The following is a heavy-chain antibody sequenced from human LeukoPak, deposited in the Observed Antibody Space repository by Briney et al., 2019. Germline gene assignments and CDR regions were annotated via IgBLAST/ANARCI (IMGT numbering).Heavy chain of an antibody. CDR3: ARVDDGYSGYDYYFDR. V-gene: IGHV1-18*01. Sequence: GASVKVSCKASGYTFTDYGISWVRQAPGQGLECMGWISTSNGNTKYAQKVQDRVTMTTDTSTTTAYMELRGLKSDDTAVYYCARVDDGYSGYDYYFDRWGQGTLVTVSS. CDR2: ISTSNGNT. J-gene: IGHJ4*02. CDR1: GYTFTDYG. D-gene: IGHD5-12*01.